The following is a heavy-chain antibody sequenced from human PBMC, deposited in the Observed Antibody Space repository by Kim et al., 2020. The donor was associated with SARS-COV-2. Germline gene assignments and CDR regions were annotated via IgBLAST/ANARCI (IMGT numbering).Heavy chain of an antibody. Sequence: GGSLRLSCAASGFTFSSYGMHWVRQAPGKGLEWVAVIWYDGSNKYYADSVKGRFTISRDNSKNTLYLQMNSLRAEDTAVYYCARDGLGYCSGGSCKAYDYWGQGTLVTVSS. D-gene: IGHD2-15*01. CDR3: ARDGLGYCSGGSCKAYDY. CDR1: GFTFSSYG. J-gene: IGHJ4*02. CDR2: IWYDGSNK. V-gene: IGHV3-33*08.